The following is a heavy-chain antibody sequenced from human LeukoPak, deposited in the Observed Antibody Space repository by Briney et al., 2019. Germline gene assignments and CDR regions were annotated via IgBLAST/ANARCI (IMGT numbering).Heavy chain of an antibody. Sequence: ASVKVSCKASGGTFSSYAISWVRRAPGQGLEWMGGIIPIFGTANYAQKFQGRVTITADKSTSTAYMELSSLRSEDTAVYYCARGLSGPADGIDAWGKGTTVTVSS. D-gene: IGHD6-19*01. CDR1: GGTFSSYA. J-gene: IGHJ6*04. V-gene: IGHV1-69*06. CDR2: IIPIFGTA. CDR3: ARGLSGPADGIDA.